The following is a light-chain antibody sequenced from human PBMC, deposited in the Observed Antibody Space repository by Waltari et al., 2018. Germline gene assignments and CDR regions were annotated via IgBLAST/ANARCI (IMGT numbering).Light chain of an antibody. J-gene: IGKJ1*01. CDR1: QCVGKY. Sequence: EIVLTQSPGTLSLSPGERATPPCRASQCVGKYLAWYQQRPGQAPMLLLYHASIRATGIPDRFSGSGYGTDFSLTISRLEPEDFAVYYCQKYDFLPATFGQGTTVEIK. V-gene: IGKV3-20*01. CDR2: HAS. CDR3: QKYDFLPAT.